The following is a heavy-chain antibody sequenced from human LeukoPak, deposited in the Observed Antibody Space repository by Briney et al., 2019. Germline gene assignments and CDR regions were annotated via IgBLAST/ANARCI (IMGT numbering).Heavy chain of an antibody. V-gene: IGHV3-9*01. J-gene: IGHJ6*02. CDR2: ISWNSGSI. D-gene: IGHD6-19*01. CDR1: GFTFSSYS. Sequence: GGSLRLSCAASGFTFSSYSMNWVRQAPGKGLEWVSGISWNSGSIGYADSVKGRFTISRDNAKNSLYLQMNSLRAEDTALYYCAKDISSGSYYYYGMDVWGQGTTVTVSS. CDR3: AKDISSGSYYYYGMDV.